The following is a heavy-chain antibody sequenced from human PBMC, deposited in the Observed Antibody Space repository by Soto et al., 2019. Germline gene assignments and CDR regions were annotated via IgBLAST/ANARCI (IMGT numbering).Heavy chain of an antibody. J-gene: IGHJ4*02. V-gene: IGHV4-30-4*01. Sequence: SETLSLTCTVSGGSISSGDYYWSWIRQPPGKGLEWIGYIYYSGSTYYNPSLKSRVTISVDTSKNQFSLKLSSVTAADTAVYYCARDGPATMVRGVPIHSAEYWGQGTLVTVSS. CDR1: GGSISSGDYY. CDR2: IYYSGST. D-gene: IGHD3-10*01. CDR3: ARDGPATMVRGVPIHSAEY.